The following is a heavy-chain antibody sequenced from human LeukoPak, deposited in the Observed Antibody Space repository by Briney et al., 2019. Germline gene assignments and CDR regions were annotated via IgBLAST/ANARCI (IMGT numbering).Heavy chain of an antibody. V-gene: IGHV4-59*08. J-gene: IGHJ4*02. Sequence: PSETLSLTCTVSGGSISSYYWSWIRQPPGKGLEWIGYIYYSGSTSYNPSLKSRVTISVDTSKNQFSLKLSSVTAADTAVYYCARRATGSYYVDYFDYWGQGTLVTVSS. CDR2: IYYSGST. CDR1: GGSISSYY. CDR3: ARRATGSYYVDYFDY. D-gene: IGHD1-26*01.